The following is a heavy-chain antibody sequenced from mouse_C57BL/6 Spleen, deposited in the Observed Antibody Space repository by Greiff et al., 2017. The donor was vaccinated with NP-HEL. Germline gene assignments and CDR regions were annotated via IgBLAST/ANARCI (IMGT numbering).Heavy chain of an antibody. CDR3: ARRGTYYGPFDY. CDR2: IDPSDSYT. CDR1: GYTFTSYW. J-gene: IGHJ2*01. V-gene: IGHV1-50*01. D-gene: IGHD1-1*02. Sequence: QVQLKQPGAELVKPGASVKLSCKASGYTFTSYWMQWVKQRPGQGLEWIGEIDPSDSYTNYNQKFKGKATLTVDTASSTAYMQLSSLTSEDSAVYYCARRGTYYGPFDYWGQGTTLTVSS.